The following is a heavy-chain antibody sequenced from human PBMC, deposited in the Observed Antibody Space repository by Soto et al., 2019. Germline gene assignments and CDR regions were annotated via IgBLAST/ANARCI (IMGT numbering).Heavy chain of an antibody. V-gene: IGHV4-34*01. J-gene: IGHJ4*02. D-gene: IGHD3-22*01. CDR1: GGSISGYY. Sequence: SETLSLTCAVCGGSISGYYWSWIRQPPGKGLEWIGEINNSGSTNYNPSLKSRVTISVDTSKNQFSLKLSSVTAADTALYYCSSLSPSYYYDSSGVGQWGQGTLVTVSS. CDR2: INNSGST. CDR3: SSLSPSYYYDSSGVGQ.